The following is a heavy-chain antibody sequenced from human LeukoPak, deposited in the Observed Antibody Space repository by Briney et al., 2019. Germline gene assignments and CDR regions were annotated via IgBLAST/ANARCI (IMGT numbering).Heavy chain of an antibody. V-gene: IGHV1-69*01. D-gene: IGHD6-13*01. CDR3: ARDYRNSSSPNPSRGWFDP. CDR2: IIPIFGTA. J-gene: IGHJ5*02. CDR1: GGIFSSYA. Sequence: GSSVKVSFKASGGIFSSYAISWVRQAPGQGLEWMGGIIPIFGTANYAQKFQGRVTITADESTSTAYMELSSLRSEDTAVYYCARDYRNSSSPNPSRGWFDPWGQGTLVTVSS.